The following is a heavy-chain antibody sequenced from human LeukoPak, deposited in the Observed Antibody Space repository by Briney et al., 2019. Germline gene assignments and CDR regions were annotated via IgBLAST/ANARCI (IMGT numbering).Heavy chain of an antibody. CDR3: ASSLGYSDYEAYFDY. Sequence: ASETLSLTCAVSGGSISSSNWWSWVRQPPGKGLEWIGEVYHSGSTKYNPSLKSRVTLSVDKSRNHFSLKLSSVTAADTAVYYCASSLGYSDYEAYFDYWGQGTLVTVSS. CDR1: GGSISSSNW. V-gene: IGHV4-4*02. D-gene: IGHD5-12*01. CDR2: VYHSGST. J-gene: IGHJ4*02.